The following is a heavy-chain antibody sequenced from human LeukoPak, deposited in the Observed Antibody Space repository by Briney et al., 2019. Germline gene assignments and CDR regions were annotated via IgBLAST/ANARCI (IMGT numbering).Heavy chain of an antibody. CDR1: GYTFTSYD. Sequence: ASVKVSCKASGYTFTSYDINWVRQATGQGLEWMGWMNPNSGNTGYAQKFQGRVTMTRNTSISTAYMELSSLRSEDTAVYYCARVFEYCSSTSCYDDYYYYMDVWGKGTTVTVPS. V-gene: IGHV1-8*01. CDR3: ARVFEYCSSTSCYDDYYYYMDV. CDR2: MNPNSGNT. D-gene: IGHD2-2*01. J-gene: IGHJ6*03.